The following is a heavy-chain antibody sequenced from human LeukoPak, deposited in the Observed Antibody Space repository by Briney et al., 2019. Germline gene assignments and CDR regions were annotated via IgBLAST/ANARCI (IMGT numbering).Heavy chain of an antibody. Sequence: ASVKVSCKASGYTFTSYDINWVRQATGQGLEWMGWMNPNSGNTGYAQKFQGRVTMTRNTSISTAYMELSSLRSEDTAVYYCARGHHYGSGKRGLFDPWSQGTLVTVSS. CDR3: ARGHHYGSGKRGLFDP. CDR1: GYTFTSYD. V-gene: IGHV1-8*01. J-gene: IGHJ5*02. CDR2: MNPNSGNT. D-gene: IGHD3-10*01.